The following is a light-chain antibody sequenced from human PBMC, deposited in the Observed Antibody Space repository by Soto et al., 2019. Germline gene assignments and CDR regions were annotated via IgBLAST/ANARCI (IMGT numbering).Light chain of an antibody. CDR3: QQRSNWAQIT. CDR1: QSVSSY. V-gene: IGKV3-11*01. CDR2: AAS. Sequence: EIVLTQSPATLSLSPGERATLSCRASQSVSSYLAWYQQKPGQAPRLLIYAASNRATDIPARFSGSGSGTDFTLTISSLEPEDFAVYYCQQRSNWAQITFGQGTRLEIK. J-gene: IGKJ5*01.